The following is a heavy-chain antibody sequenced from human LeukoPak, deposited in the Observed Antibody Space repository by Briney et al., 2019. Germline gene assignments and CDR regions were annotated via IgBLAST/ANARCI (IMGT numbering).Heavy chain of an antibody. CDR3: ARQAAAGPNAIDY. V-gene: IGHV5-51*01. CDR2: IYPGGSGT. D-gene: IGHD6-13*01. J-gene: IGHJ4*02. Sequence: GESLKISCKGSGYSLTSYWIGWVRQMPGKGLEWMGIIYPGGSGTRYSPSFQGQVTISADKSISTAYLQWSSLKASDTAMYYCARQAAAGPNAIDYWGQGTLVTVSS. CDR1: GYSLTSYW.